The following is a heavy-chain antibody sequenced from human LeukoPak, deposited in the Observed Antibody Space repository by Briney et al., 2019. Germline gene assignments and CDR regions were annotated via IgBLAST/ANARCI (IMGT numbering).Heavy chain of an antibody. CDR1: GGSFSGYY. J-gene: IGHJ4*02. Sequence: SETLSLTCAVYGGSFSGYYWSWIRQPPGKGLEWIGEINHSGSTNYNPSLKSRVTISVDTSKNQFSLKLSSVTAADTAVYYCARASSGYYSFFKWFDYWGQGTLVTVSS. CDR3: ARASSGYYSFFKWFDY. D-gene: IGHD3-22*01. V-gene: IGHV4-34*01. CDR2: INHSGST.